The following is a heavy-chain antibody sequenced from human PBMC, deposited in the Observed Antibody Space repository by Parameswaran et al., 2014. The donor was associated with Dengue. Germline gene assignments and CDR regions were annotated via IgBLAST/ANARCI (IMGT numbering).Heavy chain of an antibody. Sequence: RWIRQPPGKGLEWVANIKQDGSEKYYVDSVKGRFTISRDNAKNSLYLQMNSLRAEDTAVYYCARDTPSLRFLEWLPNYYYYYGMDVWGQGTTVTVSS. V-gene: IGHV3-7*01. CDR3: ARDTPSLRFLEWLPNYYYYYGMDV. CDR2: IKQDGSEK. D-gene: IGHD3-3*01. J-gene: IGHJ6*02.